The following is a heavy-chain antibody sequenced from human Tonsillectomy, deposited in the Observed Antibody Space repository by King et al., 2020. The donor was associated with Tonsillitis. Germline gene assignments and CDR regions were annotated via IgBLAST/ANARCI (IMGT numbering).Heavy chain of an antibody. Sequence: QLQESGPGLVEPSETLSLTCTVSGDSISSYYWSWIRQPPGKGLEWIGYIYYSGSTNYNPSLNSRVTISVETSKNQFSLKLSSLTAADTAVYYCARGRSGLRGLNFDYWGQGTLVTVSS. J-gene: IGHJ4*02. CDR3: ARGRSGLRGLNFDY. CDR2: IYYSGST. V-gene: IGHV4-59*01. CDR1: GDSISSYY. D-gene: IGHD5-12*01.